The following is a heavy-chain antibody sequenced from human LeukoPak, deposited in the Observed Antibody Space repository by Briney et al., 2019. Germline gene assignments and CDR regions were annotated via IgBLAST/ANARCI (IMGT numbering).Heavy chain of an antibody. J-gene: IGHJ4*02. V-gene: IGHV3-23*01. Sequence: GGSLRLSCAASGFTFSSYAISWVRQAPGKGLEWVSGISGSGDNTYYADFVKGRFTISRDNSKNTLYVQVNSLGTEDTAAYYCAKGSYYDSSGSFYFDYWGQGTLVTVSS. D-gene: IGHD3-22*01. CDR2: ISGSGDNT. CDR3: AKGSYYDSSGSFYFDY. CDR1: GFTFSSYA.